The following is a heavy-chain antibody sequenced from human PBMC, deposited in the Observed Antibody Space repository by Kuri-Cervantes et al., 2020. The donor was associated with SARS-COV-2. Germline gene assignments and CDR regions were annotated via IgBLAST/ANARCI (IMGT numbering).Heavy chain of an antibody. V-gene: IGHV3-21*01. D-gene: IGHD3-3*01. CDR2: ISSSSSYI. CDR3: ARGGATIFVERGGLDY. J-gene: IGHJ4*02. CDR1: GFTFSSYS. Sequence: LSLTCAASGFTFSSYSMNWVRQAPGKGLEWVSSISSSSSYIYYADSVKGRFTISRDNAKNSLYLQMNSLRAEDTAVYYCARGGATIFVERGGLDYWGQGTLVTVSS.